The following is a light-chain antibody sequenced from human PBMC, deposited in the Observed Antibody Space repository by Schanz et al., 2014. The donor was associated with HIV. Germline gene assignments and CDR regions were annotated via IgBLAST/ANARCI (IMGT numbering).Light chain of an antibody. CDR2: EVN. CDR3: CSYAAPYTYV. CDR1: SGDVGGHNL. Sequence: QSVLTQPASVSGSLGQSITISCTGTSGDVGGHNLVSWYQQHPGKAPQLMIYEVNKRPSGVPDRFSGSKSGNTASLTISGLQADDEADYYCCSYAAPYTYVFGTETKLTVL. J-gene: IGLJ1*01. V-gene: IGLV2-23*02.